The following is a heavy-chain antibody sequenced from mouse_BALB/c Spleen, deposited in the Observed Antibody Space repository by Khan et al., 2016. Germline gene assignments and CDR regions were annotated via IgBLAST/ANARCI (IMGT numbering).Heavy chain of an antibody. CDR3: DKHEAYYRYDLNY. J-gene: IGHJ2*01. CDR2: IWRGGST. Sequence: QVQLKESGPGLVQPSQSLSITCTVSGFSLTSYGVHWVRQSPGKGLEWLGVIWRGGSTDYNAAFMSRLSITKDNSKSQVFFKLNSLQADETAIYYCDKHEAYYRYDLNYWGQGTTLTVSA. D-gene: IGHD2-14*01. CDR1: GFSLTSYG. V-gene: IGHV2-5*01.